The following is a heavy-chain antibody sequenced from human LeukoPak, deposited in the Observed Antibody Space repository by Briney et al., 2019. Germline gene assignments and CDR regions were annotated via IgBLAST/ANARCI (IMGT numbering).Heavy chain of an antibody. D-gene: IGHD3-22*01. J-gene: IGHJ4*02. V-gene: IGHV3-7*01. CDR3: AREWDSSGYYDY. Sequence: PGGSLRLSCAASGFTSSSYWMSWVRQAPGKGLEWVANIKQDGSEKYYVDSVKGRFTISRDNAKNSLYLQMNSLRAEDTAVYYCAREWDSSGYYDYWGQGTLVTVSS. CDR2: IKQDGSEK. CDR1: GFTSSSYW.